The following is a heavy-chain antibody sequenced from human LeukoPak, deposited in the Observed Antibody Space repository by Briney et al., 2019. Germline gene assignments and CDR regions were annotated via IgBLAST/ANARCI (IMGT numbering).Heavy chain of an antibody. D-gene: IGHD2-15*01. CDR1: GYTFTSYY. Sequence: ASVKVSCKASGYTFTSYYMHWVRQAPGQGLEWMGWINPNSGGTNYAQKFQGRVTMTRDTSITTAYMELSRLRSDDTAVYYCARESPYCSGGSCYSSSDYGMDVWGQGTTVTVSS. CDR3: ARESPYCSGGSCYSSSDYGMDV. CDR2: INPNSGGT. V-gene: IGHV1-2*02. J-gene: IGHJ6*02.